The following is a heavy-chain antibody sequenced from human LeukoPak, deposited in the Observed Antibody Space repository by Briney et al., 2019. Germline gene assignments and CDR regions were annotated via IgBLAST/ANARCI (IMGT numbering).Heavy chain of an antibody. CDR1: GFTFSSYA. CDR3: AKDGGYSSGWKGIDY. D-gene: IGHD6-19*01. J-gene: IGHJ4*02. V-gene: IGHV3-23*01. Sequence: GGSLRLSCAASGFTFSSYAMSWVRQAPGKGLEWVSAISGSGGSTYYADSVKGRFTISRDNSKNTLYLQMNSLRAEDTAVYYCAKDGGYSSGWKGIDYWGQGTLVTVSS. CDR2: ISGSGGST.